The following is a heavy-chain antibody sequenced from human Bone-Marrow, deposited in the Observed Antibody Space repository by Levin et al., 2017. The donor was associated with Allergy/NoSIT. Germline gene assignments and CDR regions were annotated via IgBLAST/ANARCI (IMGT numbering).Heavy chain of an antibody. CDR1: GGSIISDDYY. V-gene: IGHV4-30-4*01. D-gene: IGHD6-25*01. Sequence: PSETLSLTCTVSGGSIISDDYYWGWIRQPPGKGLEWIGYISHRAISYSNPSLKSRLTMSVDTSKNQFSLSLSSVTAADTAVYFCVTRPAGDWFDPWGQGTLVTVSS. CDR2: ISHRAIS. CDR3: VTRPAGDWFDP. J-gene: IGHJ5*02.